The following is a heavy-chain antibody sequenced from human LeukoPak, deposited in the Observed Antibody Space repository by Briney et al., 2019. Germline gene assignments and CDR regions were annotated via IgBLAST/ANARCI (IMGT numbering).Heavy chain of an antibody. CDR3: AKVLSAILDAFDI. J-gene: IGHJ3*02. D-gene: IGHD2-21*02. CDR2: ISYDGSNK. CDR1: GFTFSSYG. V-gene: IGHV3-30*18. Sequence: GGSLRLSCVASGFTFSSYGMHWVRQAPGKGLEWVAVISYDGSNKYYADSVKGRFTISRDNSKNTLYLQMNSLRAEDTAVYYCAKVLSAILDAFDIWGQGTMVTVSS.